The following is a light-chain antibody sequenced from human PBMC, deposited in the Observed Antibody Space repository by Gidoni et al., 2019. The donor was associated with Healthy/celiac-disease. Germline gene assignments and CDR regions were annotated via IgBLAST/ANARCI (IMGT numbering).Light chain of an antibody. Sequence: DIVMTQSTDSLAVSLGERATINCKSSQSVLYSSNNKNYLAWYQQKPGQPPKLLISCASTRESGVPDRFIGSGSGTDFTLTISSLQAEDVAVYYCQQYYSTPQTFGGGTKVEIK. V-gene: IGKV4-1*01. J-gene: IGKJ4*01. CDR3: QQYYSTPQT. CDR2: CAS. CDR1: QSVLYSSNNKNY.